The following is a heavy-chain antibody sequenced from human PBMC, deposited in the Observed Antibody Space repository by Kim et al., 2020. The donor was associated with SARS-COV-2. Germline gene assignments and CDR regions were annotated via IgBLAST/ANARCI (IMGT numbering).Heavy chain of an antibody. CDR3: ATISQTPSIAGRPGHYGMDV. CDR2: IYTSGST. V-gene: IGHV4-4*07. CDR1: GGSISSYY. Sequence: SETLSLTCTVPGGSISSYYWNWIRQPAGKGLEWIGRIYTSGSTNYNPSLKSRVTMSVDTSKNQFSLKLSSVTAADTAVYYCATISQTPSIAGRPGHYGMDVWVQGTTVTVSS. J-gene: IGHJ6*02. D-gene: IGHD6-6*01.